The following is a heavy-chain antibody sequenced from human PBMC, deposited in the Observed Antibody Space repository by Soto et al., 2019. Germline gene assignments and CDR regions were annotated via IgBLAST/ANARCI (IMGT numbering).Heavy chain of an antibody. CDR1: GFSLNNYA. J-gene: IGHJ4*02. CDR3: ARSPGWPYYFDF. V-gene: IGHV3-30*04. CDR2: ISFEARSN. D-gene: IGHD6-19*01. Sequence: GGSLRLSCAASGFSLNNYAMHWVRQAPGKGLEWVAVISFEARSNYYADLVRGRFTISRDNSKNTLYLQMHDLRAEDTAVYYCARSPGWPYYFDFWGQGTLVTVSS.